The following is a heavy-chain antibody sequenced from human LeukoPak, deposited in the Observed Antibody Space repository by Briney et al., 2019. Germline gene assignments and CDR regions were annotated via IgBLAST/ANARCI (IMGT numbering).Heavy chain of an antibody. CDR1: GFTFGDYA. V-gene: IGHV3-9*01. D-gene: IGHD6-13*01. Sequence: PGGSLRLSCAASGFTFGDYAMHWVRQAPGKGLEWVSGISWSSGSIGYADSVKGRFTISRDNSKNTLYLQMNSLRAEDTAVYYCAREITGYSSNWYIYFDCWGQGTLVTVSS. J-gene: IGHJ4*02. CDR2: ISWSSGSI. CDR3: AREITGYSSNWYIYFDC.